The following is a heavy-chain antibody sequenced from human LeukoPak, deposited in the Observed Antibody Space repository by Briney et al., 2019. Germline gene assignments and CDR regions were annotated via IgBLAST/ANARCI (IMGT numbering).Heavy chain of an antibody. Sequence: AGGSLRLSCAASGFTFTNAWMNWVRQTPGKGLEWVGRIKTKSDGGTTDYAAPVKGRFTISRDDSKNTLYLQMNSLKIEDTAVYYCTTPGITIFGVADWGQGTLVTVSS. V-gene: IGHV3-15*01. CDR2: IKTKSDGGTT. CDR1: GFTFTNAW. CDR3: TTPGITIFGVAD. J-gene: IGHJ4*02. D-gene: IGHD3-3*01.